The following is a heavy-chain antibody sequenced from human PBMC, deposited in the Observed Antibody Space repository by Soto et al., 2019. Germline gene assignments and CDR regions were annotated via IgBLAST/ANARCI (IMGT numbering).Heavy chain of an antibody. CDR2: IYYTGST. CDR3: ARTVLGPDLLADSFVDYYYYMDV. Sequence: SETLSLTCTVSGGSISSGGYYWSWIRQHPGKGLEWIGYIYYTGSTSYNPSLKRRVTFSADSSRGQFSLRLNSVTAADTAVYYCARTVLGPDLLADSFVDYYYYMDVWGQGTMVTVLL. D-gene: IGHD3-9*01. J-gene: IGHJ6*03. V-gene: IGHV4-61*08. CDR1: GGSISSGGYY.